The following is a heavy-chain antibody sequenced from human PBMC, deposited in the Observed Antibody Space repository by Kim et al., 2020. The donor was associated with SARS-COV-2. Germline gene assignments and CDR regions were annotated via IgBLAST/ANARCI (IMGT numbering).Heavy chain of an antibody. CDR2: ITKSSTTI. Sequence: GGSLRLSCATSGFTFSAYDMNWVRQAPGKGLEWLSFITKSSTTIYYADSVEGRFTISRDNAKNSLFLQMNSLRDEDTALYYCVRDSIGGAFDVWGQGTMVTVSS. CDR1: GFTFSAYD. J-gene: IGHJ3*01. CDR3: VRDSIGGAFDV. D-gene: IGHD3-16*01. V-gene: IGHV3-48*02.